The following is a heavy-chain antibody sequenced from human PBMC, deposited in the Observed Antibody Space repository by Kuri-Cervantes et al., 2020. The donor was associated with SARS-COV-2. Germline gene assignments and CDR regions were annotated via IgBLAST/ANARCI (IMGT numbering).Heavy chain of an antibody. V-gene: IGHV4-34*01. Sequence: ESLKISCAVYGGSFSGYYWSWIRQPPGKGLEWIGEINHSGSTNYNPSLKSRVTISVDTSKNQSSLKLSSVTAADTAVYYCARLIGYSGYDYSFGYFDYWGQGTLVTVSS. D-gene: IGHD5-12*01. CDR2: INHSGST. CDR1: GGSFSGYY. J-gene: IGHJ4*02. CDR3: ARLIGYSGYDYSFGYFDY.